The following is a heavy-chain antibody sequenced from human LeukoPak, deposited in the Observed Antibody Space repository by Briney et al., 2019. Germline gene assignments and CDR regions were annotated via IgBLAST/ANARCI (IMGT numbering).Heavy chain of an antibody. CDR3: AKDMGSSWYDAFDI. D-gene: IGHD6-13*01. Sequence: PGGSLRLSCAASGFTFSSSAMSWVRQAPGKGLEWVSAISNNGGYTYYADSVQGRFTISRDNSKSTLCLQMNSLRAEDTAVYYCAKDMGSSWYDAFDIWGQGTMVTVSS. CDR2: ISNNGGYT. CDR1: GFTFSSSA. V-gene: IGHV3-23*01. J-gene: IGHJ3*02.